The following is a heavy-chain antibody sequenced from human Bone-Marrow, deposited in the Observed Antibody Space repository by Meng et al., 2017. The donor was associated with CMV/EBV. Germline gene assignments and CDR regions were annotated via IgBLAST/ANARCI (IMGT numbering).Heavy chain of an antibody. D-gene: IGHD5-24*01. CDR3: ARVGPAASEDGYDYVLGAFDI. Sequence: GSLKISCAACGFTLSSYWMRWVRQAPGKGLEWVANIKQDGSEKYYVDSVKGRFTISRDNAKNSLYLQMNSLRAEDTAVYYCARVGPAASEDGYDYVLGAFDIWGQGTRVT. J-gene: IGHJ3*02. CDR2: IKQDGSEK. V-gene: IGHV3-7*01. CDR1: GFTLSSYW.